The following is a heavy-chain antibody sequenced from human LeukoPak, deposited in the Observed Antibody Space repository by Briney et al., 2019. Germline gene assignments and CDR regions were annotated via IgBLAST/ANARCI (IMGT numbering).Heavy chain of an antibody. Sequence: SETLSITCTVSGGSISSGGYYWSWIRQHPGKGLEWIGYIYYSGSTYYNPSLKSRVTISVDTSKNQFSLKLSSVTAADTAVYYCARVEYSRAPDYWGQGTLVTVSS. J-gene: IGHJ4*02. D-gene: IGHD6-6*01. CDR3: ARVEYSRAPDY. CDR1: GGSISSGGYY. CDR2: IYYSGST. V-gene: IGHV4-31*03.